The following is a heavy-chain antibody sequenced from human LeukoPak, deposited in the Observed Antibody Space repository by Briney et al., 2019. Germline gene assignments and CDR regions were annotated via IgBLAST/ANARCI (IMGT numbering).Heavy chain of an antibody. CDR3: EGDDSGSAFDTFDT. J-gene: IGHJ3*02. V-gene: IGHV1-58*02. CDR1: GFTFTSTG. D-gene: IGHD5-12*01. CDR2: IVVGSGNR. Sequence: GASVKLSCKASGFTFTSTGMQWVRRGSGQRLGWIVGIVVGSGNRDYAQKFQERVSSTRDMSTTTAYMYLRSLSSVAAAVNDGEGDDSGSAFDTFDTWSQGTMVTVSS.